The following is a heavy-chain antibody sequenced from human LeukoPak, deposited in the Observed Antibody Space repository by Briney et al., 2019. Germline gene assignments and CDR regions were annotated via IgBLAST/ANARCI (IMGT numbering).Heavy chain of an antibody. CDR2: ISSSSYI. V-gene: IGHV3-21*01. D-gene: IGHD2-15*01. CDR1: GFTFSSYS. J-gene: IGHJ5*02. Sequence: GGSLRLSCAASGFTFSSYSMNWVRQAPGKGLEWVSSISSSSYIYYADSVKGRFTISRDNAKNSLYLQMNSLRAEDTAVYYCARRGFKGYCSDGSCYSRQPNWFDPWGQGTLVTVSS. CDR3: ARRGFKGYCSDGSCYSRQPNWFDP.